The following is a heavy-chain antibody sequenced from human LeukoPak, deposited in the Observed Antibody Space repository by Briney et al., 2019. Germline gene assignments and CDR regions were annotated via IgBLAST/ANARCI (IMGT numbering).Heavy chain of an antibody. D-gene: IGHD6-19*01. Sequence: PGGSLRLSCAASGFTLSSYWMHWVRQVPGKGLVWVSRIKSDGSVTRYADSVKGRFTISRDNAKNTLYLQMNSLRAEDTAVYYCARGYSSGLHFDYWGQGTLVTVSS. CDR1: GFTLSSYW. J-gene: IGHJ4*02. CDR3: ARGYSSGLHFDY. CDR2: IKSDGSVT. V-gene: IGHV3-74*01.